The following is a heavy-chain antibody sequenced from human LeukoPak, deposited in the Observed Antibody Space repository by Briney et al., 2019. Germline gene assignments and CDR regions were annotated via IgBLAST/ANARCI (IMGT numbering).Heavy chain of an antibody. J-gene: IGHJ5*02. D-gene: IGHD6-6*01. CDR1: GYTFTSYD. Sequence: ASVKVSCKASGYTFTSYDISWVRQATGQGLEWMGWLTPDSGNTGYAQKFQGRVTMTRDTSTSTVYMELSSLRSEDTAVYYCARISSIAAAENNWFDPWGQGTLVTVSS. CDR2: LTPDSGNT. CDR3: ARISSIAAAENNWFDP. V-gene: IGHV1-8*01.